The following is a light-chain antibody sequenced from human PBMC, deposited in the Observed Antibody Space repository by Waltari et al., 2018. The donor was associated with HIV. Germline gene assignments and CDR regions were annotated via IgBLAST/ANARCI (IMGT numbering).Light chain of an antibody. Sequence: QSVLNQSPSASGTPGQRVIISCSGSSSNIGSNTVTWYQQFPGTAPKLLIYSYGQRPSGVPERFSGSKSVTSASLAISGLRSEDEADYYCATWDDSLNAWVFGGGTKLTVL. V-gene: IGLV1-44*01. CDR1: SSNIGSNT. J-gene: IGLJ3*02. CDR3: ATWDDSLNAWV. CDR2: SYG.